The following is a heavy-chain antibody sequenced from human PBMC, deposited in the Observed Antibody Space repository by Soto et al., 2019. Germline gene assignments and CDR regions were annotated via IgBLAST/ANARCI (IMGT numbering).Heavy chain of an antibody. Sequence: SETLSLTCAVYGGSFSGYYWSWIRQPPGKGLEWIGEINHSGSTNYNPSLKSRVTISVDTSKNQFSLKLSSVTAADTAVYYCARLPVLYSSSFGYYYYYYGMDVWGQGTTVTVSS. CDR3: ARLPVLYSSSFGYYYYYYGMDV. J-gene: IGHJ6*02. V-gene: IGHV4-34*01. CDR1: GGSFSGYY. D-gene: IGHD6-6*01. CDR2: INHSGST.